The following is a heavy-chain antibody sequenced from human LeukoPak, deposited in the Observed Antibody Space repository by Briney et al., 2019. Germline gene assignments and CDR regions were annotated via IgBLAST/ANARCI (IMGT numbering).Heavy chain of an antibody. D-gene: IGHD5-18*01. J-gene: IGHJ4*02. V-gene: IGHV4-39*07. Sequence: PSETLSLTCTVSGGPISSSSYYWAWIRQPPGKGLEWIGTIYYSGITYYNPSLKSRVTISVDTSKTQFSLKLSSVTAADTAVYYCARDTSRIQLWSLAGYFDYWGQGTLVTVSS. CDR3: ARDTSRIQLWSLAGYFDY. CDR2: IYYSGIT. CDR1: GGPISSSSYY.